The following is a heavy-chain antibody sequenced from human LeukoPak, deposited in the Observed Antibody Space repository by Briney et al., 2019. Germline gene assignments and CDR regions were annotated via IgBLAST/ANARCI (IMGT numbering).Heavy chain of an antibody. CDR1: GGSISNYY. CDR2: IYYSGST. Sequence: PETLSLTCTIPGGSISNYYRRWIRQPPGKGPEWIGYIYYSGSTNYNPSLKSRVTISVDTSKNQFSLKLSSVTAADTAVYYCVRDGVTAVAGLAFDIWGQGTMVTVSS. CDR3: VRDGVTAVAGLAFDI. J-gene: IGHJ3*02. V-gene: IGHV4-59*01. D-gene: IGHD6-19*01.